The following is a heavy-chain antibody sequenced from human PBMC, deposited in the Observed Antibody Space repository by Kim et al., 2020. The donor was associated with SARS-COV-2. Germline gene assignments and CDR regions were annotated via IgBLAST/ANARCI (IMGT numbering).Heavy chain of an antibody. V-gene: IGHV3-30*18. D-gene: IGHD2-2*02. CDR1: GFTFSSYG. Sequence: GGSLRLSCAASGFTFSSYGMHWVRQAPGKGLEWVAVISYDGSNKYYADSVKGRFTISRDNSKNTLYLQMNSLRAEDTAVYYCAKGYCSSTSCYIGVYWYFDLWGRGTLVTVSS. CDR2: ISYDGSNK. CDR3: AKGYCSSTSCYIGVYWYFDL. J-gene: IGHJ2*01.